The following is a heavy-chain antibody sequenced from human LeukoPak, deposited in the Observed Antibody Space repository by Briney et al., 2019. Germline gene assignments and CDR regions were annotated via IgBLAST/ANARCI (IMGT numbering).Heavy chain of an antibody. CDR1: GFTFSSYS. D-gene: IGHD3-10*01. J-gene: IGHJ4*02. CDR2: ISSSSSTI. Sequence: GGSLRLSCAASGFTFSSYSMNWVRQAPGKGLEWVSYISSSSSTIYYADSVKGRFTISRDNAKNSLYLQMNSLGAEDSAVYYCARGNFYSGSGSSPLDYWGQGTLVTVSS. V-gene: IGHV3-48*01. CDR3: ARGNFYSGSGSSPLDY.